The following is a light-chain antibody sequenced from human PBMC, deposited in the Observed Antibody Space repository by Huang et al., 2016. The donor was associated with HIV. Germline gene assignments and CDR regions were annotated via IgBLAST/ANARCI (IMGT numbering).Light chain of an antibody. CDR3: HQYGSPPWT. CDR1: QSISNYY. J-gene: IGKJ1*01. CDR2: AAS. Sequence: EVVLTQSPGSLSLSPGERATLSCRASQSISNYYLAWYQQRPGQPPRLLIHAASSRASGSPARFSGSGSGTAFTRTIARLEPEDSAIYFCHQYGSPPWTFGQGTRVEIK. V-gene: IGKV3-20*01.